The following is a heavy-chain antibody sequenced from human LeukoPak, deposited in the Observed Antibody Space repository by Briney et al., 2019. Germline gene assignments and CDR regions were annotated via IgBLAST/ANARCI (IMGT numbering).Heavy chain of an antibody. CDR1: GYTFTSYG. CDR3: ARVVGATNRWDWFDP. J-gene: IGHJ5*02. D-gene: IGHD1-26*01. CDR2: ISAYNGNT. V-gene: IGHV1-18*01. Sequence: GASVKVSCKASGYTFTSYGISWVRQAPGQGLEWMGWISAYNGNTNYAQKLQGRVTMTTDTSTSTAYMELRSLRSDDTAVYYCARVVGATNRWDWFDPWGQGALVTVSS.